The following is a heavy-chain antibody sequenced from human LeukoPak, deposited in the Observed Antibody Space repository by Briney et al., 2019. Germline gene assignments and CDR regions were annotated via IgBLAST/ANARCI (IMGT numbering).Heavy chain of an antibody. Sequence: GGSLRLSCAASGFTVSTNYMNWVRQAPGKGLEWVSVVYMGGTTYYADSVKGRFTISRDSTKNTIYLQMNNLRAEDTAVYYCARGLLRDGYTYTYSFDYWCQGALVTVSS. CDR1: GFTVSTNY. V-gene: IGHV3-66*01. D-gene: IGHD5-18*01. CDR2: VYMGGTT. CDR3: ARGLLRDGYTYTYSFDY. J-gene: IGHJ4*02.